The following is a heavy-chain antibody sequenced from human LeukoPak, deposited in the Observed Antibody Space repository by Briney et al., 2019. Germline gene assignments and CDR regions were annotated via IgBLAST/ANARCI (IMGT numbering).Heavy chain of an antibody. Sequence: SETLSLTCTVSGVSINSHYLNWIRQPPGKGLEWIGFIYGSGSTNYNPSLMSRVTMSVYTSKSQFSLKLSSVTAADTAVYYCVVSPNQDFFDYWGQGTLVTVSS. CDR3: VVSPNQDFFDY. J-gene: IGHJ4*02. V-gene: IGHV4-4*09. CDR2: IYGSGST. CDR1: GVSINSHY.